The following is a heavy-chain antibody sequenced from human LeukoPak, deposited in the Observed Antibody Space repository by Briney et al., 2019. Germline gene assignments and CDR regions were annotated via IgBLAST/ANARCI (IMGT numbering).Heavy chain of an antibody. D-gene: IGHD6-13*01. Sequence: GGSLRLSCAASGFTFSSYSMNWVRQAPGKGLEWVSSISSSSSYIYYADSVKGRFTISRDNAKNSLYLQMNSLRAEDTAVYYCAKNSGSSWATFDYWGQGTLVTVSS. V-gene: IGHV3-21*01. J-gene: IGHJ4*02. CDR2: ISSSSSYI. CDR3: AKNSGSSWATFDY. CDR1: GFTFSSYS.